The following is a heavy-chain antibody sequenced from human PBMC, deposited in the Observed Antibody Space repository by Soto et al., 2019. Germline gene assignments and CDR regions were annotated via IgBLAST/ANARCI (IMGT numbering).Heavy chain of an antibody. Sequence: QPGGSLRLSCAVSGFTFSSSWMSWVRQAPGKGLEWVANIKEDGSEKDYVDPVKGRFTITRDNAKNSLYLQMNSLRAEDTAVYFCTRKRFGMDVWGQGTTVTVSS. V-gene: IGHV3-7*03. CDR1: GFTFSSSW. CDR3: TRKRFGMDV. J-gene: IGHJ6*02. CDR2: IKEDGSEK.